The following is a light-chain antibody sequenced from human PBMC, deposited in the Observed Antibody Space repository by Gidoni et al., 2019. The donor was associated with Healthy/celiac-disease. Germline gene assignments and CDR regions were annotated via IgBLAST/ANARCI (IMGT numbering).Light chain of an antibody. Sequence: DRVTITCRASQSISSYLNWYQQKPGKAPKLLIYAASSLQSGVPSRFSGSGSGTDFTLTISSLQPEDFATYYCQQSWTFGQGTKVEIK. CDR1: QSISSY. J-gene: IGKJ1*01. CDR2: AAS. CDR3: QQSWT. V-gene: IGKV1-39*01.